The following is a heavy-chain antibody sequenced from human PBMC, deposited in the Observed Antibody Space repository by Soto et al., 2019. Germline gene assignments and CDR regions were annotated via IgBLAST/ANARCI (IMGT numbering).Heavy chain of an antibody. CDR3: SRSRPTGRRDYYYYGMDV. V-gene: IGHV3-30*03. CDR2: ISNDRSNQ. D-gene: IGHD1-1*01. CDR1: GFPFSSFG. Sequence: PGGSLRLSCFVSGFPFSSFGMHWVRQAPGQGLEWVSSISNDRSNQHYADSVKGRFTISRDNSKHTVYLQLNSLRGEDTAVYYCSRSRPTGRRDYYYYGMDVWGQGTPVTVSS. J-gene: IGHJ6*02.